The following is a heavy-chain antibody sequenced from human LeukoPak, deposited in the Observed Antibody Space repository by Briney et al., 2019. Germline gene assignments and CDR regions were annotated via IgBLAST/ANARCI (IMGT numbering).Heavy chain of an antibody. CDR3: ARTYYDILTGLGGLDY. V-gene: IGHV4-59*01. CDR1: GGSISSYY. CDR2: IYYSGST. D-gene: IGHD3-9*01. J-gene: IGHJ4*02. Sequence: SETLSLTCTVSGGSISSYYWSWIRQPPGKGLEWIGYIYYSGSTNYNPSLKSRVTIPVDTSKNQFSLKLSSVTAADTAVYYCARTYYDILTGLGGLDYWGQGTLVTVSS.